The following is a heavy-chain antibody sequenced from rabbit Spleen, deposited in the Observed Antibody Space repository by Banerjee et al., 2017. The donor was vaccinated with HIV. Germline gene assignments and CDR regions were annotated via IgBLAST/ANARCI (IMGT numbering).Heavy chain of an antibody. CDR1: GFDFSTYG. V-gene: IGHV1S47*01. J-gene: IGHJ4*01. CDR2: IDPVFGIA. CDR3: VREVAARFHL. D-gene: IGHD4-1*01. Sequence: QEQLVESGGGLVQPGGSLKLSCKASGFDFSTYGVNWVRQAPGKGLEWIGYIDPVFGIAVYASWVNGRFTISRDNAQNTLYLQLNSLTAADTATYFCVREVAARFHLWGQGTLVTVS.